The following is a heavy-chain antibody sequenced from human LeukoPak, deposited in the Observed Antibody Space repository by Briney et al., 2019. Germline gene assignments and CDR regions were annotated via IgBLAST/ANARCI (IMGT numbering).Heavy chain of an antibody. CDR2: ISAYNGNT. V-gene: IGHV1-18*04. CDR1: GYTFTGYY. D-gene: IGHD1-26*01. CDR3: ARDGGGALDY. J-gene: IGHJ4*02. Sequence: ASVKVSCKASGYTFTGYYMHWVRQAPGQGLEWMGWISAYNGNTNYAQKLQGRVTMTTDTSTSTAYMELRSLRSDDTAVYYCARDGGGALDYWGQGTLVTVSS.